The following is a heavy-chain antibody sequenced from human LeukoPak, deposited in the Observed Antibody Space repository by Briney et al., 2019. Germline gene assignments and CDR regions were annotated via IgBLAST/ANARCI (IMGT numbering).Heavy chain of an antibody. CDR3: ARAEVVVVAAAMYYYYYMDV. Sequence: PSETLSLTCAVYGESFSGYYWSWIRQPPGKGLEWIGEINHSGSTNYNPSLKSRVTISVDTSKNQFSLKLSSVTAADTAVYYCARAEVVVVAAAMYYYYYMDVWGKETTVTVSS. J-gene: IGHJ6*03. CDR2: INHSGST. CDR1: GESFSGYY. D-gene: IGHD2-2*01. V-gene: IGHV4-34*01.